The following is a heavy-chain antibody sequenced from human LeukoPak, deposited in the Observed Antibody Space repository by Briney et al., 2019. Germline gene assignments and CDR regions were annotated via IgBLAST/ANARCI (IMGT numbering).Heavy chain of an antibody. V-gene: IGHV4-4*07. D-gene: IGHD6-19*01. Sequence: SETLSLTCTVSGGSISSYYWSWIRQPAGKGLEWIGRVYTSGSTNYNPSLKSRVTMSVDTSKNQFSLKLSSVTAADTAVYYCARGRDSSGWSDYWGQGTLVTVSS. J-gene: IGHJ4*02. CDR2: VYTSGST. CDR1: GGSISSYY. CDR3: ARGRDSSGWSDY.